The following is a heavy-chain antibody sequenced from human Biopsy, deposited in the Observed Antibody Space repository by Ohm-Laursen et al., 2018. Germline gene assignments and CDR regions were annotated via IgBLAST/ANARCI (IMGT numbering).Heavy chain of an antibody. D-gene: IGHD1-26*01. J-gene: IGHJ5*02. CDR3: ARGEGSSWFDP. Sequence: SVKVSCKASGDSFTSYAIGWVRQAPGQGLEWMGGFIPIPNVATYAQKFQGRITITADESTSTAYMELNSLTSDDTAVYFCARGEGSSWFDPWGHGTLVTVSS. V-gene: IGHV1-69*10. CDR1: GDSFTSYA. CDR2: FIPIPNVA.